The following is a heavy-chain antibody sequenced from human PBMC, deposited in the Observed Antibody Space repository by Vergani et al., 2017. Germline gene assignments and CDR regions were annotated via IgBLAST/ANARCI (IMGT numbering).Heavy chain of an antibody. CDR3: TRGWYYDSIAYWAY. CDR2: SNAGNGNT. D-gene: IGHD3-22*01. J-gene: IGHJ4*02. CDR1: GYTFTSYA. Sequence: QVQLVQSGAEVKKPGASVKVSCKASGYTFTSYAMHWVRQAPGQRLEWMGWSNAGNGNTKYSQEFQGRVTMTRDTSTSTVYMELSSLRSEDTAVYYCTRGWYYDSIAYWAYWGQGTLVTVSS. V-gene: IGHV1-3*02.